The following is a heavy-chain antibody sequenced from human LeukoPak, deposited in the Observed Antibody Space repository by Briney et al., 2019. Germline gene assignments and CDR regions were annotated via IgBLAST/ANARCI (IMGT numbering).Heavy chain of an antibody. CDR1: GGSISSYY. CDR2: IYYSGST. J-gene: IGHJ3*02. V-gene: IGHV4-59*01. CDR3: ARVSKDAFDI. Sequence: SETLSLTCTVSGGSISSYYWSWIRQPPGKGLGWIGYIYYSGSTNYNPSLKSRVTISVDTSKNQFSLKLSSVTAADTAVYYCARVSKDAFDIWGQGTMVTVSS.